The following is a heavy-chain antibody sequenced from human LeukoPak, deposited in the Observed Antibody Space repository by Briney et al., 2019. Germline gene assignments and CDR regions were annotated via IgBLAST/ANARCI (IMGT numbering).Heavy chain of an antibody. CDR2: IYYSWST. D-gene: IGHD1-1*01. J-gene: IGHJ6*02. CDR1: GGSISSYY. CDR3: ARDPIVGGPDNWDDGSRNRNYNYYGMDV. Sequence: PSETLSLTCTVSGGSISSYYWSWIRQPPGKGLEWIGYIYYSWSTNYNPSLKSRVTISVDTSKNQFSLKLSSVTAADTAVYYCARDPIVGGPDNWDDGSRNRNYNYYGMDVWGQGTTVTVSS. V-gene: IGHV4-59*01.